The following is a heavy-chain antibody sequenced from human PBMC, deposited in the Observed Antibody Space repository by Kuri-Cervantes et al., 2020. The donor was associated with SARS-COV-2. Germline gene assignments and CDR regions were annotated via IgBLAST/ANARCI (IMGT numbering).Heavy chain of an antibody. J-gene: IGHJ4*02. D-gene: IGHD3-22*01. V-gene: IGHV1-18*01. Sequence: ASVKVSCKASGYTFTSYGISWVRQAPGQGLEWMGWISAYNGNTNYAQKLQGRVTMTTDTSTSTAYMELRSLRYYDTAVYYCARDAGYYDSSGYLYYFDYWGQGTLVTVSS. CDR3: ARDAGYYDSSGYLYYFDY. CDR1: GYTFTSYG. CDR2: ISAYNGNT.